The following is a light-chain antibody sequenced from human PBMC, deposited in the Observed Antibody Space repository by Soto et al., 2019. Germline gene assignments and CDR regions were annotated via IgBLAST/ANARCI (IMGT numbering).Light chain of an antibody. CDR2: IAS. CDR3: QQSKSFPLT. CDR1: QDINSW. Sequence: DIQMTQSPSTLSASVGDRVTITCRASQDINSWLTWYQQKPGKAPKVLIYIASRLQIGVPPRFSGRGSGTDFSLTISNLQPEDFATYFCQQSKSFPLTFGGGTKVDIK. J-gene: IGKJ4*01. V-gene: IGKV1-12*01.